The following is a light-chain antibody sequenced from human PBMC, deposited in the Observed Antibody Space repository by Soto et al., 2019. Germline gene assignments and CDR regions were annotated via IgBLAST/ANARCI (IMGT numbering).Light chain of an antibody. J-gene: IGKJ1*01. V-gene: IGKV3-20*01. Sequence: IMLTQSPGPRSLSPGEGATLSGSASQSVSSSSLAWCQQNPGQAPRLLIYEASSRATGIPDRFSGTGSGTDFTLTISRLEPEDFAVYYCQQYRTFGQGTKVDIK. CDR1: QSVSSSS. CDR2: EAS. CDR3: QQYRT.